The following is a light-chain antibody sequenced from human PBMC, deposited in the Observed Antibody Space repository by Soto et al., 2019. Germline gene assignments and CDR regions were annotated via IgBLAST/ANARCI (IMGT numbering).Light chain of an antibody. CDR1: SSNIGAGYE. J-gene: IGLJ1*01. CDR2: ENN. V-gene: IGLV1-40*01. CDR3: QSYDSSLRGHV. Sequence: QSVLTQPPSVSEAPGQRVTISCTGSSSNIGAGYEAHWYQQVPGTAPKLLIYENNNRPSGVPDRSSGSKSGTSASLAITGLQTEDEAEYYCQSYDSSLRGHVFGTGTKLTVL.